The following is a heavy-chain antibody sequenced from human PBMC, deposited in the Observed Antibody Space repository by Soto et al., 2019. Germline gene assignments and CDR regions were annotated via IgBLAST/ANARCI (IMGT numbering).Heavy chain of an antibody. CDR2: ISAYSGNT. CDR1: GYTFTSYG. J-gene: IGHJ5*02. CDR3: ARVIFTNWFDP. V-gene: IGHV1-18*01. D-gene: IGHD3-9*01. Sequence: GASVKVSCKASGYTFTSYGISWLRQAPGQGLEWMGWISAYSGNTNYAQKLQGRVTMTTDTSTSTAYMELRSLRSDDTAVYYCARVIFTNWFDPWGQGTLVTVSS.